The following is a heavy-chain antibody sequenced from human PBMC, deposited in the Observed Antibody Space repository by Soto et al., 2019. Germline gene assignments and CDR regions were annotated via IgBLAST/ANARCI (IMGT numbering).Heavy chain of an antibody. V-gene: IGHV3-74*01. J-gene: IGHJ6*02. D-gene: IGHD3-3*01. CDR2: INSDGSST. CDR1: GFTFSSYW. Sequence: GGSLRLSCAASGFTFSSYWMHWVRQAPGKGLVWVSRINSDGSSTSYADSVKGRFTISRDNAKNTLYLQMNSLRAEDTAVYYCARDGSTIFGVVKAVTGMDVWGQGTTVTVSS. CDR3: ARDGSTIFGVVKAVTGMDV.